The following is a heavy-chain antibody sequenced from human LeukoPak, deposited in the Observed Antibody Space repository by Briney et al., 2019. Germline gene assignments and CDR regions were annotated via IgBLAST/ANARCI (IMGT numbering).Heavy chain of an antibody. Sequence: ASVKVSCKTSRYTVNKYGLIWVRQAPGQGLEWMGWVSLYESDTKYGQNFQGRVTLTTDSSTYTAYLELKSLRFDDTAVYYCATDSDDFWGQRTLVAVSS. CDR1: RYTVNKYG. CDR3: ATDSDDF. J-gene: IGHJ4*02. V-gene: IGHV1-18*01. CDR2: VSLYESDT.